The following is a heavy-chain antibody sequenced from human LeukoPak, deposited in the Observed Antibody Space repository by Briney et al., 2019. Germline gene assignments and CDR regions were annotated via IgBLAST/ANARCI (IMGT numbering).Heavy chain of an antibody. CDR1: GFAFSSYS. CDR2: ISSNSRYI. V-gene: IGHV3-21*01. Sequence: GGSLRLSCAASGFAFSSYSMNWVRQAPGKGLEWVSYISSNSRYIYYADSVKGRFTISRDNAKNSLYLQMNSLRTEDAAVYYCARGPGGSGSYYDYWGQGTLVTVSS. D-gene: IGHD3-10*01. CDR3: ARGPGGSGSYYDY. J-gene: IGHJ4*02.